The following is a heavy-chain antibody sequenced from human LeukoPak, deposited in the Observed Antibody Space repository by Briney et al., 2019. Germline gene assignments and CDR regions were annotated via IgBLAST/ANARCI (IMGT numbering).Heavy chain of an antibody. CDR2: INHSGST. CDR3: ARKQGGQPVNTRRWFDP. J-gene: IGHJ5*02. D-gene: IGHD6-13*01. V-gene: IGHV4-38-2*01. Sequence: PSETLSLTCSVSGYSISSGYYWSWIRQSPGKGLEWIGEINHSGSTYYNPSLKSRVTISLDTSKSQFSLKLTSVTAADTAVYYCARKQGGQPVNTRRWFDPWGQGTLVTVSS. CDR1: GYSISSGYY.